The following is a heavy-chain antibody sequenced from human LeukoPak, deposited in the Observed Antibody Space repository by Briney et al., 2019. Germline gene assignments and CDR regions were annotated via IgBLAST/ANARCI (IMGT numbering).Heavy chain of an antibody. CDR3: TADKKLGDFDY. J-gene: IGHJ4*02. CDR2: INPNSSGT. CDR1: GYTFTDYY. Sequence: ASVKVSCKASGYTFTDYYMHWVRQAPGQGLEWMGRINPNSSGTNYAQKFQGRVTMTRDTSISIGYMELSRLKSDDTAVYYCTADKKLGDFDYWGQGTLVTVSS. D-gene: IGHD7-27*01. V-gene: IGHV1-2*06.